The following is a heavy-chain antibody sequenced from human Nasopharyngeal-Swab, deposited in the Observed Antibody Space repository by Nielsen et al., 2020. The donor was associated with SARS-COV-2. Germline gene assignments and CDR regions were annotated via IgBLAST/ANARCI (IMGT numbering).Heavy chain of an antibody. Sequence: ASVKVSCKASGYTFTSYGISWVRQAPGQGLEWMGWMNPNSGNTGYAQKFQGRVTMTRNTSISTAYMELSSLRSEDTAVYYCAREGQQLVLDYYGMDVWGQGTTVTVSS. CDR3: AREGQQLVLDYYGMDV. V-gene: IGHV1-8*02. CDR2: MNPNSGNT. D-gene: IGHD6-13*01. J-gene: IGHJ6*02. CDR1: GYTFTSYG.